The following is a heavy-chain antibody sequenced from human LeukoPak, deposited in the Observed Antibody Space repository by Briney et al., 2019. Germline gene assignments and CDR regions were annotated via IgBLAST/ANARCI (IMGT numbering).Heavy chain of an antibody. V-gene: IGHV4-34*01. CDR3: AKPSNYYGSATDAFDF. J-gene: IGHJ3*01. CDR2: INHSGST. CDR1: GGSFSGYY. Sequence: SETLSLTCAVYGGSFSGYYWSWIRQPPGKGLEWIGEINHSGSTYYNPSLKSRVTISVDTSKNHFSLKLNSVTAADTAVYYCAKPSNYYGSATDAFDFWGQGTMVTVSS. D-gene: IGHD3-10*01.